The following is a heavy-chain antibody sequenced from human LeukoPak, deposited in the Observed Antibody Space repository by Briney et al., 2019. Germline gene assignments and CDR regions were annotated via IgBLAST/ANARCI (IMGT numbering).Heavy chain of an antibody. Sequence: GGSLRLSCAASGFTFSSYSMNWVRQAPGKGLEWVSSISSSSSYIYYADSVKGRFTISRDNAKNSLYLQMNSLRAEDTAMYYCARDHYGSGSYYTLTYFDYWGQGTLVTVSS. CDR1: GFTFSSYS. D-gene: IGHD3-10*01. V-gene: IGHV3-21*01. CDR3: ARDHYGSGSYYTLTYFDY. CDR2: ISSSSSYI. J-gene: IGHJ4*02.